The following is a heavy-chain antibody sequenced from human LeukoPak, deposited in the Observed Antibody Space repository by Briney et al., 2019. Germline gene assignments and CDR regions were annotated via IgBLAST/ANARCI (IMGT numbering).Heavy chain of an antibody. CDR3: ANLAGPANSGSHQGHWFDP. J-gene: IGHJ5*02. V-gene: IGHV4-34*01. CDR1: GGSFSGYY. Sequence: PSETLSLTCAVYGGSFSGYYWSWIRQPPGKGLEWIGEINHSGSTNYNSSLKSRVTISLDASKNQFSLNLTSVTAADTAVYYCANLAGPANSGSHQGHWFDPWGQGTLVTVSS. CDR2: INHSGST. D-gene: IGHD1-26*01.